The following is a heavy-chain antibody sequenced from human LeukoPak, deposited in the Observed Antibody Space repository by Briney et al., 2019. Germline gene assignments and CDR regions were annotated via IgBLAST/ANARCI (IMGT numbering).Heavy chain of an antibody. CDR3: AKGLWFGELSAFDY. Sequence: GGSLRLSCAASGFTFSSYAMHWVRQAPGKGLEWVAVISYDGSNKYYTDSVKGRFTFSRDNSKDTPYLQMNSLRAEDTAVYYCAKGLWFGELSAFDYWGQGTLVTVSS. CDR2: ISYDGSNK. J-gene: IGHJ4*02. CDR1: GFTFSSYA. V-gene: IGHV3-30*07. D-gene: IGHD3-10*01.